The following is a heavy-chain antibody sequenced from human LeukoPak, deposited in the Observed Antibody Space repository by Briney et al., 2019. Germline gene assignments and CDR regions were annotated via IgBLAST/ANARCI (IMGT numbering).Heavy chain of an antibody. J-gene: IGHJ2*01. V-gene: IGHV3-13*01. CDR2: IDPVGNT. D-gene: IGHD3-16*01. CDR3: VREPAYTGTWWYPDL. CDR1: GFTFSSYD. Sequence: PGGSLRLSCVASGFTFSSYDMHWDRQATGKGLEWISAIDPVGNTWYSDSVKGRFTISRENARNALYLQMNSLRAADTAVYYCVREPAYTGTWWYPDLWGRGTLVTVSS.